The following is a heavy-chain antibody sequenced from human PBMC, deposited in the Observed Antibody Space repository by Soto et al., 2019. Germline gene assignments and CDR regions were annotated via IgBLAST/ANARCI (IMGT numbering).Heavy chain of an antibody. CDR3: ARTYYDFWSGFSD. Sequence: PGGSLRLSCAASGFTLSDYAMHWIRQPPGKGLEWVAIISYEGSEKYYSDSVKGRFTISRDNSKNTVYLQMNSVRGDDTAVYYCARTYYDFWSGFSDWGQGALVTVSS. V-gene: IGHV3-30*03. J-gene: IGHJ4*02. CDR2: ISYEGSEK. D-gene: IGHD3-3*01. CDR1: GFTLSDYA.